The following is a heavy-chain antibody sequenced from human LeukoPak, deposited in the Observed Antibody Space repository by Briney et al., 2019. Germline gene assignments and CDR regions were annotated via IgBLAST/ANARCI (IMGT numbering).Heavy chain of an antibody. CDR3: ARDRDSSGWTNWFDP. CDR2: INPSGGST. J-gene: IGHJ5*02. CDR1: GYTFTSYY. D-gene: IGHD6-19*01. Sequence: GASVKVSCKASGYTFTSYYMRWVRQAPGQELEWMGIINPSGGSTSYAQKFQGRVTMTRDTSTSTVYMELSSLRSEDTAVYYCARDRDSSGWTNWFDPWGQGTLVTVSS. V-gene: IGHV1-46*01.